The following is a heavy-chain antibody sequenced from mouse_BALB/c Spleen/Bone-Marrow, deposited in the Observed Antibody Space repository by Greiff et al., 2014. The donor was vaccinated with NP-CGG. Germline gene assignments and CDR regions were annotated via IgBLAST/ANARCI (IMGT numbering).Heavy chain of an antibody. D-gene: IGHD1-2*01. Sequence: QVQLKESGPGLVAPSQSLSITCTVSGFSLTSYGVHWVRQPPGKGLEWLGVIWAGGSTNYNSALRSRLSISKDNSKSQVFLKMDSLQTDDTAMYYCAREKFITTATDAMDYWGQGTPVTVSS. CDR3: AREKFITTATDAMDY. J-gene: IGHJ4*01. V-gene: IGHV2-9*02. CDR2: IWAGGST. CDR1: GFSLTSYG.